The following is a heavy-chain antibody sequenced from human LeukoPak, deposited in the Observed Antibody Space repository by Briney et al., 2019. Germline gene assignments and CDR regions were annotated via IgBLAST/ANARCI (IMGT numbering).Heavy chain of an antibody. CDR2: ISGGGETT. CDR3: AVDYADYVGYFFFDY. Sequence: GGTLSLSCAASGFTFNNYDMNWVRQPPGKGLEWVSYISGGGETTYYAGSEKGRFTISRDNSQNTLYLQMNSLRAEDKAGYYCAVDYADYVGYFFFDYWGQGTLVTVSS. V-gene: IGHV3-23*01. D-gene: IGHD4-17*01. J-gene: IGHJ4*02. CDR1: GFTFNNYD.